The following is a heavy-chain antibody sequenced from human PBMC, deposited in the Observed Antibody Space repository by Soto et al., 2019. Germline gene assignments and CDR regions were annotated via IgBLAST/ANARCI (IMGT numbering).Heavy chain of an antibody. CDR2: IYPGDSDT. J-gene: IGHJ6*02. D-gene: IGHD3-9*01. CDR3: ARLTYDILTGFSRGYYYGMDV. V-gene: IGHV5-51*01. CDR1: GYSFTSYW. Sequence: GESLKISCKGSGYSFTSYWIGWVRQMPGKGLEWMGIIYPGDSDTRYSPSFQGQVTISADKSISTAYLQWSSLKASDTAMYYCARLTYDILTGFSRGYYYGMDVWGQGTTVTVSS.